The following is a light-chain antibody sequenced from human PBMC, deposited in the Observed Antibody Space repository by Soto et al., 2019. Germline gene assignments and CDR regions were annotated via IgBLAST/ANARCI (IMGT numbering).Light chain of an antibody. CDR3: QQSYSTPYT. J-gene: IGKJ2*01. Sequence: DIQKTQSPSSLSASVGDRVTITCRASQSITNYLNWFQQMPGKAPKLLIYAASTLQSGVPSRFSGSGSGTDFTLTISNLQPEDFATYYCQQSYSTPYTFGQGTKLEIK. V-gene: IGKV1-39*01. CDR2: AAS. CDR1: QSITNY.